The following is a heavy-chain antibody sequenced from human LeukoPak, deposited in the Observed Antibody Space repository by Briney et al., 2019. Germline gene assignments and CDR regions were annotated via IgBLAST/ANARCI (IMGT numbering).Heavy chain of an antibody. D-gene: IGHD1-26*01. Sequence: PGGSLRLSCAASGFTFSNYAMSWVRQAPGKGLEWVSAISGSDGSTYYADSVKGRFTISRDNSKNTLYLHMDSLRVEDTAVYYCVGEWEQLRWGQGTLVTVSS. CDR2: ISGSDGST. J-gene: IGHJ4*02. CDR3: VGEWEQLR. V-gene: IGHV3-23*01. CDR1: GFTFSNYA.